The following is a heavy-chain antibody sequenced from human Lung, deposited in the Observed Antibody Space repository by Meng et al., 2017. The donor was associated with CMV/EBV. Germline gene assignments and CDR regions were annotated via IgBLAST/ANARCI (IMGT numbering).Heavy chain of an antibody. CDR3: ARGINGGCGD. V-gene: IGHV6-1*01. J-gene: IGHJ4*02. CDR1: GDIVSSNSAA. Sequence: QVQLHQPGPGLVQPSQTLPLTCAISGDIVSSNSAAWHWIRQSPSRGLEWLGRTYYRSKWYHEYAVSVKSRITISPDTPKNQFSLQLNSMTPEDTAVYYCARGINGGCGDWGQGTLVTVSS. CDR2: TYYRSKWYH. D-gene: IGHD4-23*01.